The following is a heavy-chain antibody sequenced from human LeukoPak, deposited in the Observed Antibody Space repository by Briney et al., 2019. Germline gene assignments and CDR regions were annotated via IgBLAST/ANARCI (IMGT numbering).Heavy chain of an antibody. CDR3: ARRGYYDFWSGYPFDY. CDR1: GGTFSSYA. J-gene: IGHJ4*02. Sequence: ASVKVSCKASGGTFSSYAISWVRQAPGQGLEWMGGIIPIFGTANYAQKFQGRVTITADESTSTAYMELSSLRSEDTAVYYCARRGYYDFWSGYPFDYWGQGTLVTVSS. D-gene: IGHD3-3*01. CDR2: IIPIFGTA. V-gene: IGHV1-69*13.